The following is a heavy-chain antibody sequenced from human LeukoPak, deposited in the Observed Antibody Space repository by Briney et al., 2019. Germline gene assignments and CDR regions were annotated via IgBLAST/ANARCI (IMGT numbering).Heavy chain of an antibody. V-gene: IGHV4-30-4*08. J-gene: IGHJ6*03. Sequence: SQTLSLTCTVSGGSISSGDYYWSWIRQPAGKGLEWIGYIYYSGSTYYNPSLKSRVTISVDTSKNQFSLKLSSVTAADTAVYYCARGTRIAARRYDYYYMDVWGKGNTVTVSS. CDR2: IYYSGST. CDR1: GGSISSGDYY. CDR3: ARGTRIAARRYDYYYMDV. D-gene: IGHD6-6*01.